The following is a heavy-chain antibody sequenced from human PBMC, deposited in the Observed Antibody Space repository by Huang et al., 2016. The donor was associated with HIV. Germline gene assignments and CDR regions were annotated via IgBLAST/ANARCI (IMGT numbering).Heavy chain of an antibody. Sequence: QVQLVESGGGVVQPGRSLRLSCAASVSSFSSYSMHWVRQAPGKVLEGVAVISYDGSDEVYADSVKGRFTISRDNSKNTLYLQMNSLRPEDTAVYYCAKSPFTNPRHHLYWFDYWGQGTLVTVSS. CDR3: AKSPFTNPRHHLYWFDY. CDR1: VSSFSSYS. V-gene: IGHV3-30*18. D-gene: IGHD2-8*02. CDR2: ISYDGSDE. J-gene: IGHJ4*02.